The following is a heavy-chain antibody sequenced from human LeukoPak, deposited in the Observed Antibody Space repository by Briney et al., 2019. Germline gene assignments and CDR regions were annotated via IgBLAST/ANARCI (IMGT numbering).Heavy chain of an antibody. V-gene: IGHV3-23*01. J-gene: IGHJ5*02. CDR3: AKDRIASPPSWKFDP. D-gene: IGHD1-1*01. Sequence: PGGSLRLSCAAPGFTFNAYAMNWLRQAPGKGLEWVSGISGSGDSTYYADSVKGRFTISRDNSKSTLYLQMDSLRVDDTAVYYCAKDRIASPPSWKFDPWGQGTLVTVSS. CDR2: ISGSGDST. CDR1: GFTFNAYA.